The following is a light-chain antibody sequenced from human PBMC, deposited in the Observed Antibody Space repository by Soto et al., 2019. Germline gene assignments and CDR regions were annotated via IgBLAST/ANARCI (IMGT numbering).Light chain of an antibody. V-gene: IGKV1-39*01. CDR3: QQSDSTPWT. CDR1: QSISSS. CDR2: AAS. J-gene: IGKJ1*01. Sequence: DIQMTQSPSSLSASIGDRVTISCRASQSISSSLNWYQQRPGKAPKLQIYAASNLQSGVPSRFSGSGSGTDFTLAISSLQPEDFATYHCQQSDSTPWTFGHGTKVDIK.